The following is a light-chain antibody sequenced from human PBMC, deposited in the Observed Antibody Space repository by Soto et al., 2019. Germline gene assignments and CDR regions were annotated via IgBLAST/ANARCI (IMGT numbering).Light chain of an antibody. V-gene: IGKV3-11*01. CDR3: QQRNNWPLT. CDR1: PSVRSY. J-gene: IGKJ4*01. CDR2: EAS. Sequence: EIVLTQSPATLSLSPGERATLSCRTSPSVRSYQAWYQQKRGQAPRLLIYEASNRATGIPARFSGSGSGTDFTLTISRLEPEDFPIYYCQQRNNWPLTFGGGTKVEI.